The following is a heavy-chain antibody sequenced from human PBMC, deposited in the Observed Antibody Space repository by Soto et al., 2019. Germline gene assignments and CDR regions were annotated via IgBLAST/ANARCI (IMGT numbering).Heavy chain of an antibody. CDR2: IWYDGSNK. Sequence: ESGGGVVQPGRSLRLSCAASGFTFSSYGMHWVRQAPGKGLEWVAVIWYDGSNKYYADSVKGRFTISRDNSKNTLYLQMNSLRAEDTAVYYCARGDYCSGGSCYSAGMDVWGQGTTVTVSS. D-gene: IGHD2-15*01. CDR1: GFTFSSYG. CDR3: ARGDYCSGGSCYSAGMDV. J-gene: IGHJ6*02. V-gene: IGHV3-33*01.